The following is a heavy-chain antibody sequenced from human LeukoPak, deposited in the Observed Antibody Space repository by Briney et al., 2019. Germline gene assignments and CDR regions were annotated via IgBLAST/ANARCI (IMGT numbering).Heavy chain of an antibody. CDR3: ARDYVQQTSYFYYYYYYMDV. V-gene: IGHV3-30*01. D-gene: IGHD6-13*01. CDR2: ISYDGSNK. J-gene: IGHJ6*03. CDR1: GFTFSSYW. Sequence: PGGSLRLSCAASGFTFSSYWMSWVRQAPGKGLEWVAVISYDGSNKYYADSVKGRFTISRDNSKNTLYLQMNSLRAEDTAVYYCARDYVQQTSYFYYYYYYMDVWGKGTTVTVSS.